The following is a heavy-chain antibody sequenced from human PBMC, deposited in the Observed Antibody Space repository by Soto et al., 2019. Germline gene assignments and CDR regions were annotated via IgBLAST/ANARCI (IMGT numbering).Heavy chain of an antibody. J-gene: IGHJ4*02. Sequence: PSETLSLTCAVSGGSISSGGYSWSWIRQPPGKGLEWIGYIYYSGSTYYNPSLKSRVTISVDTSKNQFSLKLSSVTAADTAVYYCAREKQLVPGYFDYWGQGTLVTVSS. CDR1: GGSISSGGYS. CDR2: IYYSGST. V-gene: IGHV4-30-4*01. D-gene: IGHD6-13*01. CDR3: AREKQLVPGYFDY.